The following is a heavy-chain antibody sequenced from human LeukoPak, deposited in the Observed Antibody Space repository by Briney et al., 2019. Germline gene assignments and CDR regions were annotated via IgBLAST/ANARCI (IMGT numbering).Heavy chain of an antibody. CDR3: ARGYYYGSETYWHTNWFDP. Sequence: SVKVSGKASGGTFSNYVISWVRQAPGQGLEWMGGIIPMFGTANYAQKFQGRVTITTDESTSTGYMEMSSLRSEDTAVYYCARGYYYGSETYWHTNWFDPWGQGTPVTVSS. J-gene: IGHJ5*02. CDR2: IIPMFGTA. V-gene: IGHV1-69*05. CDR1: GGTFSNYV. D-gene: IGHD3-10*01.